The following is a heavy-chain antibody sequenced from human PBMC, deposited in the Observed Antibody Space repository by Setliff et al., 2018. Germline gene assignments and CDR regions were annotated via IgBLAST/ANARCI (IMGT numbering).Heavy chain of an antibody. CDR2: IYYSGST. CDR3: ARDYSNYIDWFDP. J-gene: IGHJ5*02. Sequence: LSLTCAVSGDSISSSNWWNWVRQPPGKGLEWIGSIYYSGSTYYNPSLKSRVTISVDTSKNQFSLKLSSVTAADTAVYYCARDYSNYIDWFDPWGQGTLVTVSS. CDR1: GDSISSSNW. V-gene: IGHV4-4*02. D-gene: IGHD4-4*01.